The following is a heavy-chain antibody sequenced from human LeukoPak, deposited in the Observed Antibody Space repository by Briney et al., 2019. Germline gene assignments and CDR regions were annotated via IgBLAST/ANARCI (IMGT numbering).Heavy chain of an antibody. CDR2: ITTSGGFT. D-gene: IGHD5-18*01. J-gene: IGHJ4*02. CDR1: GFIFSNYD. CDR3: ARGRGYIYGYDY. V-gene: IGHV3-64*01. Sequence: GGSLRLSCAASGFIFSNYDMHWVRQAPGKGLEYVSHITTSGGFTYYAISAKGRFTISRANSKNTLYLQMGSLRPEDMAVYYCARGRGYIYGYDYWGQGTLVTVSS.